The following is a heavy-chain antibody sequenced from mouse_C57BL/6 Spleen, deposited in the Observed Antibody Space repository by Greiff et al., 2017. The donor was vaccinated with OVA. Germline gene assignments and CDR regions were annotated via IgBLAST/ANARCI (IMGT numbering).Heavy chain of an antibody. CDR3: ARPLYDYGFDY. Sequence: VQGVESDAELVKPGASVKISCKVSGCTFTDHTIHWMKQRPEQGLEWIGYIYPRDGSTKYNEKFKGKATLTADKSSSTAYMQLNSLTSEDSAVYFCARPLYDYGFDYWGQGTTLTVSS. CDR1: GCTFTDHT. D-gene: IGHD2-4*01. V-gene: IGHV1-78*01. J-gene: IGHJ2*01. CDR2: IYPRDGST.